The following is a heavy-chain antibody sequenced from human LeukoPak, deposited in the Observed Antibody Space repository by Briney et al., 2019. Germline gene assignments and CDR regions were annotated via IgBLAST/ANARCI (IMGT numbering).Heavy chain of an antibody. D-gene: IGHD2-2*01. V-gene: IGHV3-11*01. CDR1: GFTFSDYC. CDR2: ISSSGSTI. CDR3: ARDIVVVPAASGWFDP. J-gene: IGHJ5*02. Sequence: GGSLRLSCAASGFTFSDYCMSWIRQAPGKGLEWVSYISSSGSTIYYADSVKGRFTISRDNAKNSLYLQMNSLRAEDTAVYYCARDIVVVPAASGWFDPWGQGTLVTVSS.